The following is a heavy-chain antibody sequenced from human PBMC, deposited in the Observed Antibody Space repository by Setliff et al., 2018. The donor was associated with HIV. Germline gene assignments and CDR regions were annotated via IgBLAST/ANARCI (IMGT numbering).Heavy chain of an antibody. CDR2: IIPTFGPV. J-gene: IGHJ4*02. CDR1: GGTFSSFA. Sequence: ASVKVSCKASGGTFSSFAFNWVRQAPGQGLEWMGDIIPTFGPVHYAQKFQGRVTITADDSTRTVYMELSSLRSEDTALYYCARDYVLRGTSLGHWGRGTLVTVSS. V-gene: IGHV1-69*13. D-gene: IGHD3-16*01. CDR3: ARDYVLRGTSLGH.